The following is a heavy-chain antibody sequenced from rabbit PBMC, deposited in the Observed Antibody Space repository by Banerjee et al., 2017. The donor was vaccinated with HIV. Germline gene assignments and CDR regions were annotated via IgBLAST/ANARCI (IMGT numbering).Heavy chain of an antibody. J-gene: IGHJ4*01. D-gene: IGHD4-1*01. CDR3: ARDLAGAIGWNFNF. Sequence: QEQLEESGGDLVKPEGSLTLTCTASGFSFSSYWMCWVRQAPGKGLEWIGTISSGSANTYYANWAKGRFTISKTSSTTVTLQMTSLTAADTATYFCARDLAGAIGWNFNFWGPGTLVTVS. CDR1: GFSFSSYW. V-gene: IGHV1S45*01. CDR2: ISSGSANT.